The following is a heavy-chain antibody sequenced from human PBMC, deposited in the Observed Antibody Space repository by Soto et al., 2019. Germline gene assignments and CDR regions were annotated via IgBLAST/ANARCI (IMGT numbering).Heavy chain of an antibody. V-gene: IGHV1-18*01. CDR2: ISAYNGNT. Sequence: GASVKVSCKASGYTFTSYGISWVRQAPGQGLEWMGWISAYNGNTNYAQKLQGRVTMTTDTSTSTAYMELRSLRSDDTAVYYCARYLYYAPDYYDSSGYDPFDYWGQGTLVTVPQ. D-gene: IGHD3-22*01. CDR3: ARYLYYAPDYYDSSGYDPFDY. CDR1: GYTFTSYG. J-gene: IGHJ4*02.